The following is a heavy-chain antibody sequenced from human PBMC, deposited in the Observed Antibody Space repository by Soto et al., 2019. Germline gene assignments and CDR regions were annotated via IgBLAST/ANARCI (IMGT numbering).Heavy chain of an antibody. CDR2: MNPNSGNT. V-gene: IGHV1-8*01. Sequence: QVQLVQSGAEVKKPGASVKVSCKASGYTFTSYDINWVRQATGQGLEWMGWMNPNSGNTGYAQKFQGRVTMTRNTSISTAYMELSSMRSEDTAVYYCARERWYSSSWYPGGWFDPWGQGPLVTVSS. J-gene: IGHJ5*02. D-gene: IGHD6-13*01. CDR3: ARERWYSSSWYPGGWFDP. CDR1: GYTFTSYD.